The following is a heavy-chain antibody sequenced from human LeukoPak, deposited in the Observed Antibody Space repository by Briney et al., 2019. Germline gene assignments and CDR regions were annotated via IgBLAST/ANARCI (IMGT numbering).Heavy chain of an antibody. Sequence: SETLSLTCTVSGGSISSYYWSWIRQPPGKGLEWIGYIYTSGSTNYNPSLKSRVTISVDTSKNPFSLKLSSVTAADTAVYYCARLEEMATTYPHNWFDPWGQGILVTVSS. CDR3: ARLEEMATTYPHNWFDP. V-gene: IGHV4-4*09. D-gene: IGHD5-24*01. J-gene: IGHJ5*02. CDR2: IYTSGST. CDR1: GGSISSYY.